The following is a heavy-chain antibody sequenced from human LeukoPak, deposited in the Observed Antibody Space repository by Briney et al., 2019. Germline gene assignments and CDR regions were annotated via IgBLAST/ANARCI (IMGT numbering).Heavy chain of an antibody. D-gene: IGHD3-16*02. Sequence: ASVKVSCKASGYTFTSYYMHWVRQAPGQGLEWMGIINPSGGSTSYAQKFQGRVTMTIDTSTSTAYMELRSLRSDDTAVYYCASSSRSWQPLYYYYMDVWGKGTTVTISS. V-gene: IGHV1-46*01. CDR1: GYTFTSYY. CDR2: INPSGGST. J-gene: IGHJ6*03. CDR3: ASSSRSWQPLYYYYMDV.